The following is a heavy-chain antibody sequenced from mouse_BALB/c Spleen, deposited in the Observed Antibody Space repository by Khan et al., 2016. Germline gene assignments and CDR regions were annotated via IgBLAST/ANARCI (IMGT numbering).Heavy chain of an antibody. CDR3: ASYYDYDGGFAY. J-gene: IGHJ3*01. D-gene: IGHD2-4*01. V-gene: IGHV2-6-7*01. CDR2: IWGDGST. CDR1: GFSITGFA. Sequence: VQLQESGPGLVAPSQSLSITCTVSGFSITGFAVNWVRQPPGKGLEWLGVIWGDGSTDYDSALKSSLSISKDDSKSQVFLKMNSLQTDDTARYYCASYYDYDGGFAYWGQGTLVTVSA.